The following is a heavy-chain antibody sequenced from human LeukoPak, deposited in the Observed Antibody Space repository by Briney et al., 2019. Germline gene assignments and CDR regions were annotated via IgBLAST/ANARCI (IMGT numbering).Heavy chain of an antibody. CDR3: ARDRDGDYGLDAFDI. CDR1: GGSISSYY. D-gene: IGHD4-17*01. Sequence: SETLSLTCTVSGGSISSYYWSWIRQPPGKGLEWLGYIYYSGSTNYNPSLKSRVTISVDTSKNQFSLKLSSVTAADTAVYYCARDRDGDYGLDAFDIWGQGTMVTVSS. J-gene: IGHJ3*02. CDR2: IYYSGST. V-gene: IGHV4-59*01.